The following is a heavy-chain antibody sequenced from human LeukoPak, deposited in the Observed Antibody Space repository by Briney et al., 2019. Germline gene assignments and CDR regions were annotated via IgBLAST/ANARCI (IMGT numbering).Heavy chain of an antibody. J-gene: IGHJ4*02. D-gene: IGHD2/OR15-2a*01. CDR1: GGSFNSDF. V-gene: IGHV4-59*01. Sequence: NPSETLSLTYTISGGSFNSDFWSWIRQPPGKGLEWVGNTYYRGSTNYNPSLKSRATISVDTSKNQVSLKLNSVTAADAAVYYCAGGPHPIVTYYLDHWGQGILVTVSS. CDR2: TYYRGST. CDR3: AGGPHPIVTYYLDH.